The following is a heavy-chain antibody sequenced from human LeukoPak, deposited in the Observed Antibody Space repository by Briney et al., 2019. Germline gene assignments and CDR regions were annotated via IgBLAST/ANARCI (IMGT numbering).Heavy chain of an antibody. Sequence: GSLRLSCAASGFTVSNNYMSWVRQAPGKGLEWVSVIYSGGTTYYTDSVKGRFTISSDNSKNTLYLQMNSLRAEDTAVYYCARDSGLNSFDYWGQGTLVTVSS. CDR1: GFTVSNNY. CDR2: IYSGGTT. D-gene: IGHD3-10*01. CDR3: ARDSGLNSFDY. J-gene: IGHJ4*02. V-gene: IGHV3-53*01.